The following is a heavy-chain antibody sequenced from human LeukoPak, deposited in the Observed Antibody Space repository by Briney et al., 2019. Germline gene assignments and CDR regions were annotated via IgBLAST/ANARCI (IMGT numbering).Heavy chain of an antibody. CDR3: VRLFGGVTTFDY. Sequence: GGSLRLSCSASGFTFSTYSMSWPRQAPGQGLDWVASINQDGNAEYYVDSVRGRFTISRDNAKNSLYLQVNSLRVDDTAVYYCVRLFGGVTTFDYWGQGTLVTVSS. D-gene: IGHD4-17*01. CDR2: INQDGNAE. CDR1: GFTFSTYS. J-gene: IGHJ4*02. V-gene: IGHV3-7*01.